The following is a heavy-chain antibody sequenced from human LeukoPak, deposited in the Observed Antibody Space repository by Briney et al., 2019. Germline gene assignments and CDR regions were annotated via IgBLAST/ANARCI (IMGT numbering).Heavy chain of an antibody. D-gene: IGHD2-2*01. V-gene: IGHV4-4*07. CDR3: ARSICSSSSCYRRGKGWFDP. CDR1: GGSISSYY. Sequence: SETLSLTCTVSGGSISSYYWSWIRQPAGKGLEWIGRIYTSGSTNYNPSLKSRVTISVDTSKNQFSLKLSSVTAADTAVYYCARSICSSSSCYRRGKGWFDPWGQGTLVTVSS. J-gene: IGHJ5*02. CDR2: IYTSGST.